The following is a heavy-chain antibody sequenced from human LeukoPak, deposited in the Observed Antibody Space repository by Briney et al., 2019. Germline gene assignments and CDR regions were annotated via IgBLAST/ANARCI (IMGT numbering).Heavy chain of an antibody. Sequence: PGGSLRLSCAASGFTFSTYWMSWVRQAPGKGLEWVGNIKQDGSEKYYVDSVKGRFSISRDNAKNSLYLQMNSLRAEDTAVYYCARDHFAFLGYCSGGSCHNTANWGQGTLVTVSS. CDR2: IKQDGSEK. J-gene: IGHJ4*02. D-gene: IGHD2-15*01. CDR1: GFTFSTYW. CDR3: ARDHFAFLGYCSGGSCHNTAN. V-gene: IGHV3-7*01.